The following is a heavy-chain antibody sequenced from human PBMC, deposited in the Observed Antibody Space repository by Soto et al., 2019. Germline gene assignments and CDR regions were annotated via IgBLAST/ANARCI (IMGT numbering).Heavy chain of an antibody. D-gene: IGHD4-17*01. CDR1: GFTFSSYA. Sequence: EVQLLESGGGLVQPGGSLRLSCAASGFTFSSYAMSWVRQAPGKGLEWVSAISGSGGSTYYADSVKGRFTISRDNSKNTLYLQMNSLRAEDTAVYYCAKDLNYGAHPAEYFQHWGQGTLVTVSS. V-gene: IGHV3-23*01. CDR2: ISGSGGST. J-gene: IGHJ1*01. CDR3: AKDLNYGAHPAEYFQH.